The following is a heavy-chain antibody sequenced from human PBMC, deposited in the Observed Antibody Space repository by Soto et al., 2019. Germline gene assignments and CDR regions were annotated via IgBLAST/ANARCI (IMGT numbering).Heavy chain of an antibody. Sequence: GASVKVSCKASGYTFTGYYMHWVRQAPGQGLEWMGWINPNSGGTNYAQKFQGWVTMTRDTSISTAYMELSRLRSDDTAVYYCARVRATYDYIWGGPGFDPWGQGTLVTVSS. J-gene: IGHJ5*02. CDR3: ARVRATYDYIWGGPGFDP. CDR2: INPNSGGT. CDR1: GYTFTGYY. V-gene: IGHV1-2*04. D-gene: IGHD3-16*01.